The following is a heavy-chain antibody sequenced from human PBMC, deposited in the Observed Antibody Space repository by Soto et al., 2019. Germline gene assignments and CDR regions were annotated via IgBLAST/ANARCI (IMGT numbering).Heavy chain of an antibody. V-gene: IGHV3-23*01. CDR2: LSPTGGET. CDR3: AHPRGYGVFDAYDI. CDR1: GFTFSTYA. D-gene: IGHD4-17*01. Sequence: LRLSCVASGFTFSTYAISWVRQSPGKGLEWVSALSPTGGETYYADSVKGRFTISRDNSMNALYLQMNSLRVDDTAVYYCAHPRGYGVFDAYDIWGQGTMVTVSS. J-gene: IGHJ3*02.